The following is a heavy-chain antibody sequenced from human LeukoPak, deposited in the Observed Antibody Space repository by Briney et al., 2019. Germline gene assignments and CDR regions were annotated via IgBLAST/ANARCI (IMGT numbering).Heavy chain of an antibody. CDR3: ARDRVVATIPDAFDI. V-gene: IGHV3-30*02. CDR2: IRYDGSNK. CDR1: GFTFSSYG. J-gene: IGHJ3*02. Sequence: PGGSLRLSCAASGFTFSSYGMHWVRQAPGKGLEWVAFIRYDGSNKYYADSVKGRFTISRDNSKNTLYLQMNSLRAEDTAVYYCARDRVVATIPDAFDIWGQGTMVTVSS. D-gene: IGHD5-12*01.